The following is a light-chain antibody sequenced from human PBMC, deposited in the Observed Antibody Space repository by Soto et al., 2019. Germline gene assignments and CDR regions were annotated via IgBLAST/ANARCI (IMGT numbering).Light chain of an antibody. J-gene: IGLJ1*01. CDR3: SSYSITTSLYV. Sequence: QSLLTQPASVSGSLGQSITISCTGTSFNNVSWYQQHPGKAPKLIISDVSHRPSGVSHRFSGSQSADTAALTVSGLQPDDEADYFCSSYSITTSLYVVGNGTKVTV. CDR1: SFNN. CDR2: DVS. V-gene: IGLV2-14*03.